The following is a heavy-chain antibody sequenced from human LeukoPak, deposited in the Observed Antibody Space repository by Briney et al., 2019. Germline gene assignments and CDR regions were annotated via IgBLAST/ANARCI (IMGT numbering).Heavy chain of an antibody. CDR3: ASFGLAAGTGDY. V-gene: IGHV4-34*01. D-gene: IGHD6-13*01. CDR2: INHSGST. J-gene: IGHJ4*02. Sequence: SETLSLTCAVYGGSFSGYYWSWIRQPPGKGLEWIGEINHSGSTNYNPSLKSRVTISVDTSKNQFSLKLSSVTAADTAVYYYASFGLAAGTGDYWGQGTLVTVSS. CDR1: GGSFSGYY.